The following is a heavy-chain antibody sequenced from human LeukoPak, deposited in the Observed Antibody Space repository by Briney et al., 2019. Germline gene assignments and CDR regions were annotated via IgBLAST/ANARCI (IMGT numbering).Heavy chain of an antibody. V-gene: IGHV4-39*07. CDR2: IYYSGSA. Sequence: SETLSLTCTVSGGSISSSSYYWGWIRQPPGKGLEWIGSIYYSGSAYYNPSLKSRVTISVDTSKNQFSLKLSSVTAADTAVYYCARDLAYYDILTGYYRPLLGWFDPWGQGTLVTVSS. J-gene: IGHJ5*02. CDR3: ARDLAYYDILTGYYRPLLGWFDP. CDR1: GGSISSSSYY. D-gene: IGHD3-9*01.